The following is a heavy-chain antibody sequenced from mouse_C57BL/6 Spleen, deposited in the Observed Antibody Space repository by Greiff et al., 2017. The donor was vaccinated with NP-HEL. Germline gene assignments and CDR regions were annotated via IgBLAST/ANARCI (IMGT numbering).Heavy chain of an antibody. D-gene: IGHD1-1*01. CDR1: GYTFTSYW. CDR2: IYPGSGST. Sequence: VQLQQPGAELVKPGASVKMSCKASGYTFTSYWITWVKQRPGQGLEWIGDIYPGSGSTNYNEKFKSKATLTVDTSSSTAYMQLSSLTSADSAVYYCARSYYYGSSSYAMDYWGQGTSVTVSS. V-gene: IGHV1-55*01. CDR3: ARSYYYGSSSYAMDY. J-gene: IGHJ4*01.